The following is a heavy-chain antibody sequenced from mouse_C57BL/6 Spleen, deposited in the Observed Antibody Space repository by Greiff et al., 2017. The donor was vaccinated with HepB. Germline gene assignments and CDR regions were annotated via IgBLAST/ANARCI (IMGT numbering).Heavy chain of an antibody. V-gene: IGHV5-17*01. CDR1: GFTFSDYG. CDR2: ISSGSSTI. D-gene: IGHD3-2*02. CDR3: ARAAQAKYFDY. Sequence: EVKLVESGGGLVKPGGSLKLSCAASGFTFSDYGMHWVRQAPEKGLEWVAYISSGSSTIYYADTVKGRFTISRDNAKNTLFLQMTSLLSDDTAMYYCARAAQAKYFDYWGQGTTLTVSS. J-gene: IGHJ2*01.